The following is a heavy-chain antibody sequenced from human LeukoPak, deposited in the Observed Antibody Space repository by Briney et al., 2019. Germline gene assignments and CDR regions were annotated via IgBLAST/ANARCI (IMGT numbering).Heavy chain of an antibody. J-gene: IGHJ4*02. CDR3: AKDQRAKLLWFGELYY. CDR1: GFTFSSYA. V-gene: IGHV3-23*01. Sequence: GGSLRLSCAASGFTFSSYAMSWVRQAPGKGLEWVSAISGSGGSTYYADSVKGRFTISRDNSKNTLYLQMNSLRAEDTAVYYCAKDQRAKLLWFGELYYWGQGTLVTVSS. CDR2: ISGSGGST. D-gene: IGHD3-10*01.